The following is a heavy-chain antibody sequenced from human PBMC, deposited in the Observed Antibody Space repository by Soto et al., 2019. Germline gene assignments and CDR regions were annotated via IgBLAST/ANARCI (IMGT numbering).Heavy chain of an antibody. CDR1: GDSFSSSNW. V-gene: IGHV4-4*02. D-gene: IGHD2-15*01. CDR2: ILHTGHT. J-gene: IGHJ4*02. Sequence: QVQLQESGPGLVKPSGTLSLTCGVSGDSFSSSNWWTWVRQPPGKGLEWIGDILHTGHTDYSTSLRSRVTISIDTSKQECSLNLTSVAATDTAGYYCARSPRRVGGKWYVDYWGQGALVSVSS. CDR3: ARSPRRVGGKWYVDY.